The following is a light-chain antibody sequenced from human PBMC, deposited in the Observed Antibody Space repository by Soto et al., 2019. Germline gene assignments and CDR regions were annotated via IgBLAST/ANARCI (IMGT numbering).Light chain of an antibody. J-gene: IGLJ3*02. CDR3: AAWDDSLNGWV. V-gene: IGLV1-44*01. CDR1: SSNIGSNA. Sequence: QSVLTQPPSASGTPGQTVTISCSGSSSNIGSNAVNWYQQLPVTAPKLLIHSNDHRPSGVPDRFSGSKSGTSASLAISGLQSEDGADYYCAAWDDSLNGWVFGGGTKLTVL. CDR2: SND.